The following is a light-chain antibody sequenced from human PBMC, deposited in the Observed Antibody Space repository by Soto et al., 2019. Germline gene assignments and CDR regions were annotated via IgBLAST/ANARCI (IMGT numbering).Light chain of an antibody. V-gene: IGKV3-20*01. J-gene: IGKJ2*01. CDR3: QQYGGSPHT. CDR2: GAS. Sequence: EIVLTQSPGTLSLSPGERATLSCRASQSVRSNYLAWYQQKPGQAPRLLIYGASIRATGIPDRLSGTGSGEDFPLTISRLEPEEFAVYHCQQYGGSPHTFDQGTMLEIK. CDR1: QSVRSNY.